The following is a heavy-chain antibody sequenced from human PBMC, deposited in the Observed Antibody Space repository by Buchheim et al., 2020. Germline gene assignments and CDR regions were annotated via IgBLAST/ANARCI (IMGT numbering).Heavy chain of an antibody. CDR2: ISYDGSNK. CDR3: ARDRTSYGSGSLCDY. CDR1: GFTFSSYA. Sequence: QVQLVESGGGVVQPGRSLRLSCAASGFTFSSYAMHWVRQAPGKGLEWVAVISYDGSNKYYADSVKGRFTISRDNYKNTLYLQMNSLRAEDTAVYYCARDRTSYGSGSLCDYWGQGTL. J-gene: IGHJ4*02. D-gene: IGHD3-10*01. V-gene: IGHV3-30*04.